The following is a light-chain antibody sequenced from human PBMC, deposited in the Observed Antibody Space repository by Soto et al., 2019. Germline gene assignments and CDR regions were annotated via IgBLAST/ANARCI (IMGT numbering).Light chain of an antibody. CDR2: DVN. Sequence: QAVVTQEPSLTVSPGGTVTVTCGSSTCAVTSDHWPYWYQQRPGQAPTTLIYDVNNKHSWTPARFSGSLLGGKAALTLLGAQREDEAEYYCLLSFGGAGVFGGGTKLTVL. CDR3: LLSFGGAGV. CDR1: TCAVTSDHW. J-gene: IGLJ3*02. V-gene: IGLV7-46*02.